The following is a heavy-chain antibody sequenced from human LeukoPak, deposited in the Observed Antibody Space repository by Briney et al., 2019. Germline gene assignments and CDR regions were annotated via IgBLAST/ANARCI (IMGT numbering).Heavy chain of an antibody. Sequence: GGSLRLSCAASGFTLTSDSMDWVRQAPGKGLEWISYISSGATTTYYADFVKGRFTISRDNAKNSLYLQMNSLRVDDTAVYYCAKGTVGAKYWGQGTLVIVSS. CDR2: ISSGATTT. V-gene: IGHV3-48*04. J-gene: IGHJ4*02. CDR3: AKGTVGAKY. CDR1: GFTLTSDS. D-gene: IGHD1-26*01.